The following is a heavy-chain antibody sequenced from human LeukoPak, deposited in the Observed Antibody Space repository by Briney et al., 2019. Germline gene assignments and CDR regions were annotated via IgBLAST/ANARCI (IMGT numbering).Heavy chain of an antibody. J-gene: IGHJ6*03. CDR3: ARDGPPTNEYMDV. D-gene: IGHD1-1*01. Sequence: INNPPLGSRVTISIDTSENQFSLKLSSVTAADTAVYYCARDGPPTNEYMDVWGKGTTVTVSS. V-gene: IGHV4-61*02.